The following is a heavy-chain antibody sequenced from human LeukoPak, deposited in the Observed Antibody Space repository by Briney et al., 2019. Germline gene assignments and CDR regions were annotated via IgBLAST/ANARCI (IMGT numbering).Heavy chain of an antibody. CDR1: GFTFSNYA. CDR3: AKEPLSVGATFTDYFDY. J-gene: IGHJ4*02. V-gene: IGHV3-23*01. D-gene: IGHD1-26*01. Sequence: PGGSLRLSCAASGFTFSNYAMSWVRQAPGKGLEWVSAISGSGGTAYYADSVKGRFTISRDNSKNTLYLQMNSLRAEDTALYYCAKEPLSVGATFTDYFDYWGQGTLVTVSS. CDR2: ISGSGGTA.